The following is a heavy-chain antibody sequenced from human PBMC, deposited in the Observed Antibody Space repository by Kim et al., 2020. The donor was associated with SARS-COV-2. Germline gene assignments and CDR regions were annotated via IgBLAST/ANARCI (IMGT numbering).Heavy chain of an antibody. J-gene: IGHJ6*03. D-gene: IGHD2-15*01. Sequence: SETLSLTCTVSGGSISSSHWSWIRQPPGKGLEWIGYMVYSGGTTYNPSLKSRAAISEDTSKNQLSLKLSSMTAADTAVYYCARGWPMDVWGKGTTVTVSS. CDR1: GGSISSSH. V-gene: IGHV4-59*01. CDR2: MVYSGGT. CDR3: ARGWPMDV.